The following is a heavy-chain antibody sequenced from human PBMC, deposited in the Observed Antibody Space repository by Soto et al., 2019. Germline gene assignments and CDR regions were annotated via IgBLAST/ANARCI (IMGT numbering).Heavy chain of an antibody. CDR3: ARGEFGFSYCTSTSPHCAFDI. CDR1: GGSLSGNF. Sequence: QVQLQQWGAGLLKPSETLSLTCAVSGGSLSGNFWSWIRQTPGKGLDWIAEINHGGDTNYSPSLKSRVTISVDTSKNQFSLKVNSVTAADTAVYYCARGEFGFSYCTSTSPHCAFDIWGQGTMVTVSS. V-gene: IGHV4-34*01. D-gene: IGHD2-2*01. CDR2: INHGGDT. J-gene: IGHJ3*02.